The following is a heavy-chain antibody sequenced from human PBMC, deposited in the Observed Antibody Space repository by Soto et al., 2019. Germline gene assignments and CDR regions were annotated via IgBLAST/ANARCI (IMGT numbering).Heavy chain of an antibody. Sequence: SETLSLTCTVSGGSISSSSYYWGWIRQPPGKGLEWIGSIYYSGSTYYNPSLKSRVTISVDTSKNQFSLKLSSVTAADTAVYYCARQRLRGDMDVWGKGTTVTVSS. CDR1: GGSISSSSYY. CDR3: ARQRLRGDMDV. V-gene: IGHV4-39*01. J-gene: IGHJ6*04. D-gene: IGHD3-16*01. CDR2: IYYSGST.